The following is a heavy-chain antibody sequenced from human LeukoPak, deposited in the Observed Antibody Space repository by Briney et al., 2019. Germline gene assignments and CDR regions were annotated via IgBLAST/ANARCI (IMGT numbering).Heavy chain of an antibody. J-gene: IGHJ4*02. CDR2: IYYSGST. CDR1: GDFVSADYY. CDR3: ARLYNWNDGFDY. D-gene: IGHD1-1*01. V-gene: IGHV4-61*08. Sequence: SETLSLTCIVSGDFVSADYYRGWIRQPPGKGLEWIGYIYYSGSTNYNPPLKSRVTISVDTSKNQFSLKLSSVTAADTAVYYCARLYNWNDGFDYWGQGTLVTVSS.